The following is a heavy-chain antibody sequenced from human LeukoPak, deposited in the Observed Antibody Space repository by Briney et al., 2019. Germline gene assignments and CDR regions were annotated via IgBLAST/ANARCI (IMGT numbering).Heavy chain of an antibody. D-gene: IGHD3-22*01. CDR3: ARERITMIVTHPPLPKNFDY. CDR1: GYTFTGYY. J-gene: IGHJ4*02. Sequence: ASVKVSCKASGYTFTGYYMHWVRQAPGRGLEWMGRINPNSGGTNYAQKFQGRVTTTRDTSISTAYMELSRLRSDDTAVYYCARERITMIVTHPPLPKNFDYWGQGTLVTVSS. V-gene: IGHV1-2*06. CDR2: INPNSGGT.